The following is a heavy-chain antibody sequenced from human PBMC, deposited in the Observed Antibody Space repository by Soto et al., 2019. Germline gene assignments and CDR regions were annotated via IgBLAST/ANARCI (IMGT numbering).Heavy chain of an antibody. V-gene: IGHV3-23*01. CDR1: GFTFSSYA. CDR3: AKDLGHYDSSGYSDAFDI. Sequence: PGGSLRLSCAASGFTFSSYAMSWVRQAPGKGLEWVSAIGGSGGSTYYADSVKGRFTISRDNSKNTLYLQMNSLRAEDTAVYYCAKDLGHYDSSGYSDAFDIWGQGTMVTVSS. D-gene: IGHD3-22*01. CDR2: IGGSGGST. J-gene: IGHJ3*02.